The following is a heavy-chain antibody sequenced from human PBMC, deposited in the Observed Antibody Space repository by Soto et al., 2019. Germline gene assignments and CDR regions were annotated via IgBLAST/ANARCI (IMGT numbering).Heavy chain of an antibody. CDR1: GFTFSSYA. V-gene: IGHV3-23*01. CDR3: AKDFYLSSSWYGLERHPPYFDY. D-gene: IGHD6-13*01. J-gene: IGHJ4*02. CDR2: ISGSGGST. Sequence: GGSLRLSCAASGFTFSSYAMSWVRQAPGKGLEWVSAISGSGGSTYYADSVKGRFTISRDNSKNTLYLQMNSLRAEDTAVYYCAKDFYLSSSWYGLERHPPYFDYWGQGTLVTVSS.